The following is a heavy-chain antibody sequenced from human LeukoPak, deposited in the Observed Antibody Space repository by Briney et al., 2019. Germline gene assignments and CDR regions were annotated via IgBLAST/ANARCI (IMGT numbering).Heavy chain of an antibody. D-gene: IGHD1-26*01. V-gene: IGHV1-8*01. J-gene: IGHJ4*02. CDR1: GYTFTSYD. CDR2: MNPNSGNT. CDR3: ARGSRGRGALGY. Sequence: ASVKVSCKASGYTFTSYDINWVRQATGQGLEWMGWMNPNSGNTGYAQKFQGRVTMTRNTSISTAYMELSSLRSEDTAVYYCARGSRGRGALGYWGQGTLVTVSS.